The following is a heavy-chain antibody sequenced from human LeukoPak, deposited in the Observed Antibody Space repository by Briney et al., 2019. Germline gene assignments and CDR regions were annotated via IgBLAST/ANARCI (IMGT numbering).Heavy chain of an antibody. CDR2: ISGSDGST. CDR3: AKRRSEWELPSFDY. CDR1: GFIFSNCA. Sequence: GGSLRLSCIGSGFIFSNCAMSWVRQAPGRGLEWVSSISGSDGSTYHADSVKGRFSISRDNPKNTLYLRMNSLRVEDTAVYYCAKRRSEWELPSFDYWGQGTLVTVSS. V-gene: IGHV3-23*01. D-gene: IGHD1-26*01. J-gene: IGHJ4*02.